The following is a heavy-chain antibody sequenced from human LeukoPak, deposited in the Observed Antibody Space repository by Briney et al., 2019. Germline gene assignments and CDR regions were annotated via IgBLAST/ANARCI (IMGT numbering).Heavy chain of an antibody. Sequence: PGGSLRLSCAASGFTFSSYAMSWVRQAPGKGLEWVSAISGSGGSTYYADSVRGRFTISRDNAKNSLYLQMNSLRAEDTAVYYCARAIVASNLDYWGQGTLVTVSS. CDR3: ARAIVASNLDY. CDR1: GFTFSSYA. J-gene: IGHJ4*02. V-gene: IGHV3-23*01. D-gene: IGHD5-12*01. CDR2: ISGSGGST.